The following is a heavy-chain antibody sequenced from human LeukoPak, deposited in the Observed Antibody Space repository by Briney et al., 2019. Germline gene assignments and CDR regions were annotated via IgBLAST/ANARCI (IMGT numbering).Heavy chain of an antibody. CDR3: ARGLKGSSSFDP. V-gene: IGHV1-8*01. J-gene: IGHJ5*02. D-gene: IGHD6-13*01. CDR1: GYTFTSYD. CDR2: MNPNSGNT. Sequence: ASVKVSCKPSGYTFTSYDINWVRQATGQGLEWMGWMNPNSGNTGYAQKFQGRVTMTRNTSISTAYMELSSLRSEDTAVYYCARGLKGSSSFDPWGQGTLVTVSS.